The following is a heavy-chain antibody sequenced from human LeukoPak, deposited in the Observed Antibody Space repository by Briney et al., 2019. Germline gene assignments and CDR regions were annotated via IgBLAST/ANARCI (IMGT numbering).Heavy chain of an antibody. D-gene: IGHD3-22*01. CDR3: ARGEVAVQYYFES. Sequence: GGSLRLSCAASGFTITNYAMSWVRQGPGKGLAWVSGLSTSPRYADSVRGRFTVSRDHSTNTLYLQMNRLRAEDTAVYYCARGEVAVQYYFESWGQGTLVTVSS. V-gene: IGHV3-23*01. CDR1: GFTITNYA. J-gene: IGHJ4*02. CDR2: LSTSPR.